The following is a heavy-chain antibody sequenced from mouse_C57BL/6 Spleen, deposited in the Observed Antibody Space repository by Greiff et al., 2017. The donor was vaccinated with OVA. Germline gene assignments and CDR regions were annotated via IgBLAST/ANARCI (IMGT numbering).Heavy chain of an antibody. CDR1: GYTFTDYY. CDR3: ARSGWLLRLYYAMDY. CDR2: INPNNGGT. J-gene: IGHJ4*01. Sequence: EVKLQQSGPELVKPGASVKISCKASGYTFTDYYMNWVKQSHGKSLEWIGDINPNNGGTSYNQKFKGKATLTVDKSSSTAYMELRSLTSEDSAVYYCARSGWLLRLYYAMDYWGQGTSVTVSS. D-gene: IGHD2-3*01. V-gene: IGHV1-26*01.